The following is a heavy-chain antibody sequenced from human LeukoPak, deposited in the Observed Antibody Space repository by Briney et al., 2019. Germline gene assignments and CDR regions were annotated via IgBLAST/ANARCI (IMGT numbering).Heavy chain of an antibody. J-gene: IGHJ5*02. D-gene: IGHD6-6*01. Sequence: ASVKVSCKASGYTFTGYYMHWVRQAPGQGLEWMGWINPNSGGTNYAQKFQGRVTMTRDTSISTAYMELSRLRSDDTAVYYCARTAMYSSSYWFDPWGQGTRVTVSS. V-gene: IGHV1-2*02. CDR3: ARTAMYSSSYWFDP. CDR1: GYTFTGYY. CDR2: INPNSGGT.